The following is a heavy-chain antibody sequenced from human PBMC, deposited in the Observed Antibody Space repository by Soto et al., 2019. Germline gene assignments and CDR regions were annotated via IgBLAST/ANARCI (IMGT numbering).Heavy chain of an antibody. V-gene: IGHV3-15*01. J-gene: IGHJ6*02. D-gene: IGHD2-15*01. CDR1: GFSFSYAW. CDR2: VKSKTDGGTT. CDR3: TTDCSGGSCYPGAHYYYYGMDV. Sequence: EVQLVESGGGLVKPGGSLRLSCAASGFSFSYAWMSWVRQAPGKGLEWVGRVKSKTDGGTTDYAAPVKGRFTISRDDSKTTVYQQMNSLKTEDTAVYYCTTDCSGGSCYPGAHYYYYGMDVWGPGTTVTVSS.